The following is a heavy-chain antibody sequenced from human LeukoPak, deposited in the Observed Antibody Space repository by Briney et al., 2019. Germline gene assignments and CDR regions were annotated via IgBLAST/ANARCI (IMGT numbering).Heavy chain of an antibody. Sequence: ASVRVSCKASGGTFSSYTISWVRQAPGQGLEWMGRIIPILGIANYAQKFQGRVTITADKSTSTAYMELSSLRSEDTAVYYCASEQWLVSGDYWGQGTLVTVSS. CDR1: GGTFSSYT. J-gene: IGHJ4*02. D-gene: IGHD6-19*01. CDR3: ASEQWLVSGDY. CDR2: IIPILGIA. V-gene: IGHV1-69*02.